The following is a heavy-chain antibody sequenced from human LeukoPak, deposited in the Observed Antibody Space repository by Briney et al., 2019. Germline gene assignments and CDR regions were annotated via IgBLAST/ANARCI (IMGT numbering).Heavy chain of an antibody. CDR2: MNPNSGNT. D-gene: IGHD6-6*01. CDR3: ARLIAAMYYFDY. V-gene: IGHV1-8*01. J-gene: IGHJ4*02. CDR1: GYTFTSYD. Sequence: GASVNVSCKASGYTFTSYDINWVRQATGQGLEWMGWMNPNSGNTGYAQKFQGRVTMTRNTSISTAYMELSSLRSEDTAVYYCARLIAAMYYFDYWGQGTLVTVSS.